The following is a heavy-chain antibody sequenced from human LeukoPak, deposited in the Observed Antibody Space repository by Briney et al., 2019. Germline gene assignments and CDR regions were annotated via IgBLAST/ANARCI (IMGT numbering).Heavy chain of an antibody. CDR1: GGTFSSYA. J-gene: IGHJ4*02. CDR2: IIPILGIA. V-gene: IGHV1-69*04. D-gene: IGHD5-18*01. CDR3: ARDQGYSYGLYFDY. Sequence: SVKVSCKASGGTFSSYAISWVRQAPGQGLEWMGRIIPILGIANYAQKFQGRVTITADKSTSTAYMELSSLRSEDTAVYYCARDQGYSYGLYFDYWGQGTLVTVSS.